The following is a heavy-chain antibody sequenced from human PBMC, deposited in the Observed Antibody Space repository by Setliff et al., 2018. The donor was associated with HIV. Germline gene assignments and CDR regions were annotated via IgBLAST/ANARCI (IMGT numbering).Heavy chain of an antibody. CDR2: IGGHGSII. D-gene: IGHD3-10*01. J-gene: IGHJ3*02. Sequence: PGGSLRLSCAASGFAFSNYWMSWVRQAPGKGLEWISFIGGHGSIIHYADSVKGRFTISRDNAKNSVYLQMDSLRAEDTAVYYCARDRGYPDSFNIWGQGTVVTVSS. CDR3: ARDRGYPDSFNI. V-gene: IGHV3-48*04. CDR1: GFAFSNYW.